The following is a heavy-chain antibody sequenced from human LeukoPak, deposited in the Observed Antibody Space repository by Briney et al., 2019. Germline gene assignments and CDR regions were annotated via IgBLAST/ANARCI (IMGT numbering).Heavy chain of an antibody. D-gene: IGHD6-13*01. CDR2: IYYSGST. J-gene: IGHJ4*02. V-gene: IGHV4-59*08. Sequence: SETLSLTCTVSGGSISSYYWSWIRQPPGKGLEWIGYIYYSGSTNYNPSLKSRVTISVDTSKNQFSLKLSSVTAADTAVYYCASTGYSSSWYYFDYWGQGTLVTVSS. CDR3: ASTGYSSSWYYFDY. CDR1: GGSISSYY.